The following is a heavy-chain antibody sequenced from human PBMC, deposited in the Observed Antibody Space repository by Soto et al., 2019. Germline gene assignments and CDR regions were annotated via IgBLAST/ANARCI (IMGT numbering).Heavy chain of an antibody. CDR1: GFTFSNHH. V-gene: IGHV3-72*01. Sequence: GGSLRLSCAASGFTFSNHHMDWVRQAPGKGLERVGRGRARANGYTTEYATSLKGRFTISRDDSHLYLQMNSLRAEDTAVYYCARALFGDPDPWGQGTLVTVSS. J-gene: IGHJ5*02. CDR2: GRARANGYTT. CDR3: ARALFGDPDP. D-gene: IGHD3-10*01.